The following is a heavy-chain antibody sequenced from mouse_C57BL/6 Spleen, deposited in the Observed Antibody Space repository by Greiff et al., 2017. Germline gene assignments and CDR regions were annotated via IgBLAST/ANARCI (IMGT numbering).Heavy chain of an antibody. CDR1: GYAFSSSW. Sequence: QVQLQQSGPELVKPGASVKISCKASGYAFSSSWMNWVKQRPGKGLEWIGRIYPGDGDTNYNGKFKGKATLTADKSSSTAYMQLSSLTSEDSAVYFCARWYDYDRGFDYWGQGTTLTVSS. D-gene: IGHD2-4*01. CDR3: ARWYDYDRGFDY. CDR2: IYPGDGDT. V-gene: IGHV1-82*01. J-gene: IGHJ2*01.